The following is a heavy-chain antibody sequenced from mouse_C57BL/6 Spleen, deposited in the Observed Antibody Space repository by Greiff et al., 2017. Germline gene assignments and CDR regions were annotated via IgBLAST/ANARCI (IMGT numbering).Heavy chain of an antibody. D-gene: IGHD1-1*01. CDR1: GFTFSDYG. J-gene: IGHJ4*01. CDR3: AMVYYGSRDYAMDY. Sequence: EVKLVESGGGLVKPGGSLKLSCAASGFTFSDYGMHWVRQAPEKGLEWVAYISSGSSTIYYADTVKGRFTISRDNAKNTLFLQMTSLRSEDTAMYYCAMVYYGSRDYAMDYWGQGTSVTVSS. CDR2: ISSGSSTI. V-gene: IGHV5-17*01.